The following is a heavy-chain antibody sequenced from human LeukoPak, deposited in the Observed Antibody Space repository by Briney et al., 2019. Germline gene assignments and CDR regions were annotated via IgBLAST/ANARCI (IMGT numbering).Heavy chain of an antibody. Sequence: GGSLRLSCAASGFTFRDYYMSWIRQAPGKGLEWVSYISSSGSTIYHADSVKGRFTIPRDNAKNSLYLQMNSLRAEDTAVYYCARKSPDYYYYYYMDVWGKGTTVTVSS. CDR3: ARKSPDYYYYYYMDV. CDR2: ISSSGSTI. V-gene: IGHV3-11*04. J-gene: IGHJ6*03. CDR1: GFTFRDYY.